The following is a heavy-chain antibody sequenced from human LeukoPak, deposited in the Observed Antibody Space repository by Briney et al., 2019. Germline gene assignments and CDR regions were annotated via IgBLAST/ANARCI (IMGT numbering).Heavy chain of an antibody. CDR2: INPTGGST. CDR1: GYTFTDYY. Sequence: ASVKVSCKASGYTFTDYYMHWVRQAPGQGLEWMGMINPTGGSTIYAQKFQGRVIMTRDMSTSTLYMELSSLRSDDTAVYYCARQYYYDSSGNAFDVWGQGTMVTVSS. V-gene: IGHV1-46*01. CDR3: ARQYYYDSSGNAFDV. J-gene: IGHJ3*01. D-gene: IGHD3-22*01.